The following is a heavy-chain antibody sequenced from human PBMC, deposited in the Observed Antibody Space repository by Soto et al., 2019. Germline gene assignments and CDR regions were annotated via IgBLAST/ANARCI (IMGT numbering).Heavy chain of an antibody. CDR2: ISGSGGST. V-gene: IGHV3-23*01. CDR1: GFTFSSYA. D-gene: IGHD6-19*01. J-gene: IGHJ3*02. Sequence: PGGSLRLSCAASGFTFSSYAMSGVRQAPGKGLEWVSAISGSGGSTYYADSVKGRFTISRDNSKNTLYLQMNSLRAEDTAVYYCAKDREWLVQRGGAFDIWGQGTMVTVSS. CDR3: AKDREWLVQRGGAFDI.